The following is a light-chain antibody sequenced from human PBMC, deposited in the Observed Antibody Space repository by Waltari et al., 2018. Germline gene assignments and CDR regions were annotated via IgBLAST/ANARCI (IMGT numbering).Light chain of an antibody. Sequence: DIQMPQSLSSLSASVGDKVTNPCQASQALGNYLNWYQKKPGKAPNLLIHAASNLEVGVPSRFSGRGSGTHFSFTISSLQPGDFATYYCQQYLSLPYTFGQGTILDI. CDR2: AAS. J-gene: IGKJ2*01. CDR1: QALGNY. V-gene: IGKV1-33*01. CDR3: QQYLSLPYT.